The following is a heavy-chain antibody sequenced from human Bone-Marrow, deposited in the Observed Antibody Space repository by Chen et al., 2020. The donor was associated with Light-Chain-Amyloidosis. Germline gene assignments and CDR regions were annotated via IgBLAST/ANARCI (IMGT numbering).Heavy chain of an antibody. CDR3: ARDNRWGQLELRSLLVANWFDP. J-gene: IGHJ5*02. CDR2: INPSGGST. D-gene: IGHD1-7*01. V-gene: IGHV1-46*01. Sequence: QVQLVQSGAEVKKPGASVKVSCKASGYTFTSYYMHWVRQAPGQGLEWMGIINPSGGSTSYAQKFQGRVTMTRDTSTSTVYMELSSLRSEDTAVYYCARDNRWGQLELRSLLVANWFDPWGQGTLVTVSS. CDR1: GYTFTSYY.